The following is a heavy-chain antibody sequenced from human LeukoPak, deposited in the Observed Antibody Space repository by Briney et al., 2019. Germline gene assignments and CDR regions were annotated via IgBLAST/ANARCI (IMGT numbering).Heavy chain of an antibody. D-gene: IGHD6-19*01. CDR3: ARDSRRIAVAGTATFGY. J-gene: IGHJ4*02. Sequence: ASVKVSCKASGYTFTSYGISWVRQAPGQGLEWMEWISAYNGNTNYAQKLQGRVTMTTDTSTSTAYMELRSLRSDDTAVYYCARDSRRIAVAGTATFGYWGQGTLVTVSS. V-gene: IGHV1-18*01. CDR1: GYTFTSYG. CDR2: ISAYNGNT.